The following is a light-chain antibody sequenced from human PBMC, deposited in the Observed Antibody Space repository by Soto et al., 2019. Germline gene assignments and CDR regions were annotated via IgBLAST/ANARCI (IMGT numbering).Light chain of an antibody. CDR3: QQYESTPPT. J-gene: IGKJ1*01. Sequence: EIVLTQSPGTLSLSPGDRATLSCRASQSVNSNYLAWYQRKPGQAPRLLIYGASNRATDIPYRFSASGSGTHFTLTHTRLEAEECAVYCCQQYESTPPTFGQGTKVEVK. CDR2: GAS. CDR1: QSVNSNY. V-gene: IGKV3-20*01.